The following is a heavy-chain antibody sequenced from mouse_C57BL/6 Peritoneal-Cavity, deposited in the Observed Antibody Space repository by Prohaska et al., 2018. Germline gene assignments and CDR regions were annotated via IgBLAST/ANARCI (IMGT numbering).Heavy chain of an antibody. Sequence: QVQLQQPGAELVMPGASVKLSCKASGYTFTSYWMHWVKQRPGQGLEWIGEIDSSDSYTNYNQKFKGKATLTVDKSSSTSYMQLSSLTSEHSAIYYSARMDGHFEYWYQGTTHTVSS. V-gene: IGHV1-69*01. D-gene: IGHD1-1*01. CDR3: ARMDGHFEY. J-gene: IGHJ2*01. CDR1: GYTFTSYW. CDR2: IDSSDSYT.